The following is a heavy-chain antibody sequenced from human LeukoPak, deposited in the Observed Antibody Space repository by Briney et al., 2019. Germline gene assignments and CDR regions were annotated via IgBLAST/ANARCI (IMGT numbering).Heavy chain of an antibody. CDR2: MWYDGSKE. D-gene: IGHD1-26*01. Sequence: PGGSLRLSCAAFGFTLSSHGMHWVRQAPGKGLEWVAGMWYDGSKEDYADSVKGRFTISRDMSKNTLNLQMNSLRVEDTAMFYCARDLSFGSLDFRGQGTLVTVSS. CDR3: ARDLSFGSLDF. V-gene: IGHV3-33*01. J-gene: IGHJ4*02. CDR1: GFTLSSHG.